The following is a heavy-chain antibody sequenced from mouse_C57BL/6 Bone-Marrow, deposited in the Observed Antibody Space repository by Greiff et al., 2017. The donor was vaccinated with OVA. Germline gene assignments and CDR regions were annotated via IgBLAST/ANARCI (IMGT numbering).Heavy chain of an antibody. CDR1: GYAFSSSW. J-gene: IGHJ3*01. V-gene: IGHV1-82*01. Sequence: VQLQQSGPELVKPGASVKISCKASGYAFSSSWMNWVKQRPGKGLEWIGRIYPGDGDTNYNGKFKGKATLTADKSSSTAYMQLSSLTSEDSAVYFCARWGNWDDWFAYWGQGTLVTVSA. D-gene: IGHD4-1*01. CDR2: IYPGDGDT. CDR3: ARWGNWDDWFAY.